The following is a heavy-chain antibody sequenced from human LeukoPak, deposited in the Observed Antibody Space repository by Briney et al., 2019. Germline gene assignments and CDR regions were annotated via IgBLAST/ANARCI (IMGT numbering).Heavy chain of an antibody. CDR1: GFPFSGYA. J-gene: IGHJ4*02. Sequence: GGPLRLSCAASGFPFSGYAMHWVRQAQGKGLEYVSAISSNGGSTYYANSVKGRFTISRDNSKNTLYLQMGSLRAEDMAVYYCARAPRSDYWGQGTLVTVSS. CDR3: ARAPRSDY. CDR2: ISSNGGST. V-gene: IGHV3-64*01.